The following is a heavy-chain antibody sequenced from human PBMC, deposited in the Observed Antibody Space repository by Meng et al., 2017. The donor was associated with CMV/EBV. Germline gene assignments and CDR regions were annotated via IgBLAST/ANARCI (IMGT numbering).Heavy chain of an antibody. D-gene: IGHD6-6*01. CDR3: ARKGGGSSPAFFGY. Sequence: GESLKISCAASGFTFSSYWMSWVRQAPGKGLEWVANIKQDGSEKYYVDSVKGRFTISRDNAKNSLYLQMNSLRAEDTAVYYCARKGGGSSPAFFGYWGQGTLVTVSS. CDR2: IKQDGSEK. CDR1: GFTFSSYW. J-gene: IGHJ4*02. V-gene: IGHV3-7*01.